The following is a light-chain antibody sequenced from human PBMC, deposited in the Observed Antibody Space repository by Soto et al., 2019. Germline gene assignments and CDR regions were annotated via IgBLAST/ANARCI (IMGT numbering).Light chain of an antibody. CDR1: QSISSSY. V-gene: IGKV3-20*01. CDR2: GAS. J-gene: IGKJ5*01. Sequence: EIVLTQSPGTLSLSPGERATLSCRASQSISSSYLAWYQQKPGQAPRLLIYGASSRASVFPNRFSGSGSGTDFTLTISRLEPEDFAVYYCQHYGSSLSITFGQGTRLEIK. CDR3: QHYGSSLSIT.